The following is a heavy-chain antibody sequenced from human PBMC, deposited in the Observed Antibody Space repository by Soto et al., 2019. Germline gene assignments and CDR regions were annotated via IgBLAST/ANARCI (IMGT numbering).Heavy chain of an antibody. CDR3: AIFFGTQAVTYYCYDGMDA. CDR1: GYTFTSYC. J-gene: IGHJ6*02. Sequence: ASVKVSCKASGYTFTSYCINWLRQAPGQGLEWMGWISAYNGNTNYAQKLQGRVTMTTDTSTSTAYMELRSLTSDDTAVYYCAIFFGTQAVTYYCYDGMDAWGQGTMVTVS. D-gene: IGHD3-10*01. V-gene: IGHV1-18*04. CDR2: ISAYNGNT.